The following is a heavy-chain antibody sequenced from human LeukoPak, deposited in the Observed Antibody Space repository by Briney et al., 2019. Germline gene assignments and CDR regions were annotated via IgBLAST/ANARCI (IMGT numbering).Heavy chain of an antibody. Sequence: GGSLRLSCAASGFTFSSYAMSWVRQAPGKGLEWVSAISGSGGSTYYADSVKGRFTISRDNSKNTLYLQMNSLRAEDTAVYYCAKNGDRGAFCSGGTCYPYYYYYMDVWGKGTTVTISS. V-gene: IGHV3-23*01. CDR1: GFTFSSYA. J-gene: IGHJ6*03. CDR2: ISGSGGST. CDR3: AKNGDRGAFCSGGTCYPYYYYYMDV. D-gene: IGHD2-15*01.